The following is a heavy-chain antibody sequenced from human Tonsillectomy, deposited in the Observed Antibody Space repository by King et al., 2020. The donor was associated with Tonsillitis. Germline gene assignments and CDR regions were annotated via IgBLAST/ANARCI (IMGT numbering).Heavy chain of an antibody. CDR3: AKAHNYGDYRNGFDF. Sequence: VQLVESGGGLVQPGGSLRLSCAASGFTFSFYAMTWVRQAPGKGLEWISYISSGSSYTDYADSVKVRFTISRDNARNSLYLQMNSLRAEDTAVYYCAKAHNYGDYRNGFDFWGQGTLVTVSS. CDR1: GFTFSFYA. V-gene: IGHV3-48*04. D-gene: IGHD4-17*01. CDR2: ISSGSSYT. J-gene: IGHJ4*02.